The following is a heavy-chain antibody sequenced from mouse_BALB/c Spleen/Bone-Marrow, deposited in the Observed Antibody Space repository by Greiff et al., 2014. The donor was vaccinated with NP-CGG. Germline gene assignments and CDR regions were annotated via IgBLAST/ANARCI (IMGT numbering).Heavy chain of an antibody. CDR2: ISYSGAT. D-gene: IGHD3-1*01. Sequence: EVKLEESGPGLVKPPQSLSLTCTVTGYSITSDYDWNWIRQFPGNKLEWMGYISYSGATTYNPSLKSRISITRDTSKNQFFLQLNSVTTEDTATYYCARGSYYFDYWGQGTTLTVSS. J-gene: IGHJ2*01. CDR3: ARGSYYFDY. V-gene: IGHV3-2*02. CDR1: GYSITSDYD.